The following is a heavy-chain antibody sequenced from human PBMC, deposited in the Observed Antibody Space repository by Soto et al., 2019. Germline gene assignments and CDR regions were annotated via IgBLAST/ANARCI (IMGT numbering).Heavy chain of an antibody. V-gene: IGHV3-66*01. CDR2: IYSGGST. J-gene: IGHJ6*03. CDR3: ARDQDYDFWYYMDV. CDR1: GFTVSSNY. D-gene: IGHD3-3*01. Sequence: SGGSLRLSCAASGFTVSSNYMSWVRQAPGKGLEWVSVIYSGGSTYYADSVKGRFTISRDNSKNTLYLQMNSLRAEDTAVYYCARDQDYDFWYYMDVWGKGTTVTVS.